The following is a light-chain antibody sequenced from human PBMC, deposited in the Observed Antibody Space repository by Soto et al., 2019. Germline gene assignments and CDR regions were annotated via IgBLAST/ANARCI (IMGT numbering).Light chain of an antibody. CDR1: RSNIGSNY. CDR3: AAWDDSLSVL. V-gene: IGLV1-47*02. Sequence: QPVLTQPPSASGTPGQRVTISCSGSRSNIGSNYVSWYQQLPGTAPKLLIYDNDQRPSGVPDRFSGSKSGTSASLAISGLRPEDEADYYCAAWDDSLSVLFGGGTKVTVL. CDR2: DND. J-gene: IGLJ3*02.